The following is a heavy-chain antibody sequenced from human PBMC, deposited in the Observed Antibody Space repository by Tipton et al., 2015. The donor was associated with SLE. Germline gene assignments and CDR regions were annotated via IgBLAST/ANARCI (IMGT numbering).Heavy chain of an antibody. V-gene: IGHV4-59*08. CDR3: ARHAPGQNFDY. Sequence: TLSLTCTISGGSISTYFWSWIRQPPGKGLEWIGYVYYSGSTHYNPSLTSRVSMSVDTSKNQFSLKLSSVTAADTAVYYCARHAPGQNFDYWGQGTLVTVSS. D-gene: IGHD3-10*01. CDR1: GGSISTYF. J-gene: IGHJ4*02. CDR2: VYYSGST.